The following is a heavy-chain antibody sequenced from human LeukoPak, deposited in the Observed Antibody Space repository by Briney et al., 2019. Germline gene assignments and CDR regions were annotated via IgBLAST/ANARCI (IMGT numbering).Heavy chain of an antibody. Sequence: SETLSLTCTVSVGSISSYYWSWIRQPPGKGLEWIGYIYYSGSTNYNPSLKSRVTISVETSKNQFSLKLSSVTAADTAVYYCARDLTDQDAFDIWGQGTMVTVSS. CDR1: VGSISSYY. CDR3: ARDLTDQDAFDI. V-gene: IGHV4-59*12. CDR2: IYYSGST. J-gene: IGHJ3*02.